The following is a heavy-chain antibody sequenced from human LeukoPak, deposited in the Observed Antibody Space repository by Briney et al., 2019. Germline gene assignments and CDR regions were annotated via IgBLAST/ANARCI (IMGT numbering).Heavy chain of an antibody. CDR2: ISGSGGTT. CDR3: ARGQYCTNGVCYDAFDI. V-gene: IGHV3-23*01. CDR1: GFTFSSYA. J-gene: IGHJ3*02. Sequence: PGGSLRLSCAASGFTFSSYAMSWVRQAPGKGLEWVSGISGSGGTTYYADSVKGRFTISRDNSKNSLYLQMNSPRAEDTAVYYCARGQYCTNGVCYDAFDIWGQGTTVTVSS. D-gene: IGHD2-8*01.